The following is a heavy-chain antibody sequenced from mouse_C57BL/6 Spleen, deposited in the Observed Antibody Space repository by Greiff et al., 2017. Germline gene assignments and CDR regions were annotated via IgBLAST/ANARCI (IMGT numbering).Heavy chain of an antibody. CDR1: GYTFTSYW. D-gene: IGHD4-1*01. Sequence: QVQLQQPGAELVKPGASVTVSCKASGYTFTSYWMHWVKQRPGQGLEWIGRIHPSDSDTNYNQKFKGKATLTVDKSSSTAYMQLSSLTSEDAAVYYCAMALTGIWFAYWGQGTLVTVSA. CDR3: AMALTGIWFAY. CDR2: IHPSDSDT. V-gene: IGHV1-74*01. J-gene: IGHJ3*01.